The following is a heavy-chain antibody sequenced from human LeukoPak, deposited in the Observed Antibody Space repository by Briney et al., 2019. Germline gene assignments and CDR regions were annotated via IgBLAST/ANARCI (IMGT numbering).Heavy chain of an antibody. V-gene: IGHV4-34*01. J-gene: IGHJ5*02. CDR2: INDSGST. CDR3: ARRPREYYYDSSGYYQWSWFDP. CDR1: GGSFSGYY. D-gene: IGHD3-22*01. Sequence: PSETLSLTCAVYGGSFSGYYWSWIRQPPGKGVEWIGEINDSGSTNYNPSLKSRVTTSVETSKNQFSLKLSSVTAADTAVYYCARRPREYYYDSSGYYQWSWFDPWGQGTLVTVSS.